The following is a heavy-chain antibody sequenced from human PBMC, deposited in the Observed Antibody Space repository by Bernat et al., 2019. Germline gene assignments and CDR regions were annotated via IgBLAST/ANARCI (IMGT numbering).Heavy chain of an antibody. CDR3: ARGPQWWCSSTSCYALKGFDP. Sequence: QVQLQQWGAGLLKPSETLSLTCAVYGGSFSGYYWSWIRQPPGKGRGWIGEINHSGSTNYNPSLKSRVTISVDTSKNQFSLKLSSVTAADTAVYYCARGPQWWCSSTSCYALKGFDPWGQGTLVTVSS. J-gene: IGHJ5*02. V-gene: IGHV4-34*01. CDR2: INHSGST. D-gene: IGHD2-2*01. CDR1: GGSFSGYY.